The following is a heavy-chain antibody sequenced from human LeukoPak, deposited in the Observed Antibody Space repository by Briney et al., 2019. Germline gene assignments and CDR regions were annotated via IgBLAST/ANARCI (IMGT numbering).Heavy chain of an antibody. CDR1: GFTFSSYW. CDR2: IKQDGSEK. Sequence: GGSLRLSCAASGFTFSSYWMSWVRQAPGKGLEWVANIKQDGSEKYYVDSVKGRFVISRDNSKNTLYLQMNSVRGDDAAVYYCARDRTFYGTGSYCDYWGQGALVTVSS. J-gene: IGHJ4*02. V-gene: IGHV3-7*01. CDR3: ARDRTFYGTGSYCDY. D-gene: IGHD3-10*01.